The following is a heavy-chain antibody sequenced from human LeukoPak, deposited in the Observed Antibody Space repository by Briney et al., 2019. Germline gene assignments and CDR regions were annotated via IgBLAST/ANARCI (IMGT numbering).Heavy chain of an antibody. CDR1: GFTFSTYS. D-gene: IGHD2-15*01. J-gene: IGHJ5*02. Sequence: PGGSLRLSCAASGFTFSTYSMNWVRQAPGKGLEWVSSISSSSSFICYGDSVKGRFTISRDNAENSLYLQMNSLRAEDTAVYYCARAYCSAGRCNWFDPWGQGTLVTVSS. CDR3: ARAYCSAGRCNWFDP. CDR2: ISSSSSFI. V-gene: IGHV3-21*01.